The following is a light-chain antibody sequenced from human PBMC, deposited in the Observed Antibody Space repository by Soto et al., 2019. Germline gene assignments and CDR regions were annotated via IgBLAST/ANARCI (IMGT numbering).Light chain of an antibody. J-gene: IGKJ1*01. V-gene: IGKV1-5*03. CDR1: HSINIW. CDR2: RAS. CDR3: QQYDVFWT. Sequence: DIQMTQSPSTLSASVGDRVTITCRASHSINIWLAWYQQKPGKAPKLLIYRASTLESGVPSRFSGSGSGTEFTLTISSLQRDDFATYYCQQYDVFWTFGQGTKVEIK.